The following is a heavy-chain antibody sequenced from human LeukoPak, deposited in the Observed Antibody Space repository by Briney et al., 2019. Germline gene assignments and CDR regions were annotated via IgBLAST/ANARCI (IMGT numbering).Heavy chain of an antibody. J-gene: IGHJ4*02. CDR2: FDPEDGEI. Sequence: GASVKVSCKASGYTFTHYYIHWVQQAPGKGLDWMGRFDPEDGEIESAEKFQGRLTMTADTSADTAYMELSGLRSEDTAVYYCATGNGPTAIPFDYWGQGTLVAVTS. CDR3: ATGNGPTAIPFDY. V-gene: IGHV1-69-2*01. D-gene: IGHD2-2*01. CDR1: GYTFTHYY.